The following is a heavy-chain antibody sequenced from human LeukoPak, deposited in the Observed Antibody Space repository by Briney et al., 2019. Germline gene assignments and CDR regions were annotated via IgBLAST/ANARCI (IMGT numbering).Heavy chain of an antibody. V-gene: IGHV3-23*01. CDR3: AKGSNGDYDN. D-gene: IGHD4-17*01. CDR2: IGKNQ. J-gene: IGHJ4*02. Sequence: GGSLRLSCTPSRFSLGNFVMSWVRQAPGKGLEWVATIGKNQYYAGSVKGRFTISKDNSKNMMYLQMDSLGVDDTAIYYCAKGSNGDYDNWGQGTLVTVSS. CDR1: RFSLGNFV.